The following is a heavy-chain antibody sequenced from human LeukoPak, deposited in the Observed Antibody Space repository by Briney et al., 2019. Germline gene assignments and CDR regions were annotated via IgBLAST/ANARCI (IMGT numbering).Heavy chain of an antibody. CDR3: ANYGSVSYFAY. Sequence: GRSLRLSCAASGFTFSNYGMRWVRQAPGKGLEWVALISYDGSNKYYADSVKGRFTISRDNSKNTLYLQMISLRAEDTAVYYCANYGSVSYFAYWGQGTLVTVSS. CDR2: ISYDGSNK. V-gene: IGHV3-30*18. CDR1: GFTFSNYG. J-gene: IGHJ4*02. D-gene: IGHD3-10*01.